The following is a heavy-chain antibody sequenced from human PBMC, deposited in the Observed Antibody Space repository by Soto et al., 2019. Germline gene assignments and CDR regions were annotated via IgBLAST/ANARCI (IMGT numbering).Heavy chain of an antibody. CDR2: ISYDGSNK. D-gene: IGHD3-10*02. J-gene: IGHJ4*01. CDR3: AKGISYVQSPVDH. V-gene: IGHV3-30*18. Sequence: GSLRLSCAASGFTFISYGMHWVRQAPGKGLEWVAVISYDGSNKYYADSVKGRFTISRDNSKNTLYLQMDSLRAEDTAVYYCAKGISYVQSPVDHWGHGTLVTVSS. CDR1: GFTFISYG.